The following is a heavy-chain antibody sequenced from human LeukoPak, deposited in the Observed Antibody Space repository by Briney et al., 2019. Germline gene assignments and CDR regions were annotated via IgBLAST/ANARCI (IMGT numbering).Heavy chain of an antibody. CDR1: GFTVSNNY. CDR2: IYSGGST. J-gene: IGHJ4*02. V-gene: IGHV3-66*04. D-gene: IGHD6-13*01. Sequence: GGSLRLSCAASGFTVSNNYMSWVRQAPGKGLEWVSLIYSGGSTNYADSVKGRFTISRDNSKNTLYLQMNSLRVEDTAVYYCARHPPGIAASGSYVWGQGALVSVSS. CDR3: ARHPPGIAASGSYV.